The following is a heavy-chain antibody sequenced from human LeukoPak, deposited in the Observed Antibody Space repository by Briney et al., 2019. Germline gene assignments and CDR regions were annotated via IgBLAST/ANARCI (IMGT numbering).Heavy chain of an antibody. CDR2: IYYSGST. J-gene: IGHJ3*02. V-gene: IGHV4-59*01. CDR1: GGSISSYY. Sequence: SETLSLTCTVSGGSISSYYWSWIRHPPGKGLEWIGYIYYSGSTNYNPSLKSRVTISVDTSKNQFSLKLSSVTAADTAVYYCARDGGYCSGGSCYSDAFDIWGQGTTVTVSS. CDR3: ARDGGYCSGGSCYSDAFDI. D-gene: IGHD2-15*01.